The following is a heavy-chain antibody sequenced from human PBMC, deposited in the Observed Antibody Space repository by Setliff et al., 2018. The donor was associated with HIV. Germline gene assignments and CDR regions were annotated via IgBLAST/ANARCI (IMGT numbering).Heavy chain of an antibody. CDR2: IVPILGIA. V-gene: IGHV1-69*10. D-gene: IGHD7-27*01. CDR3: ARIPTGGAFDI. J-gene: IGHJ3*02. CDR1: GGTFTNSA. Sequence: SVKVSCKASGGTFTNSAIGWVRQAPGQGLEWMGAIVPILGIANSAQKFQGRVTITTDESTNTAYMELSSLRSEGTAVYYCARIPTGGAFDIWGQGTVVTVSS.